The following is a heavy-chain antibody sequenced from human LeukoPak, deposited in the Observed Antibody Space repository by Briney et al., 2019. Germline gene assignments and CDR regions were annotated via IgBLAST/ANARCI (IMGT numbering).Heavy chain of an antibody. Sequence: SETLSLTCTVSGGSISSSSYYWGWIRQPPGKGLEWIGSIYYSGSTYYNPSLKSRVTISVDTSKNQFSLKLSSVTAADTAVYYRARVFGSYCSSTSCYSAPDHWGQGALVTVSS. CDR2: IYYSGST. J-gene: IGHJ4*02. D-gene: IGHD2-2*01. CDR3: ARVFGSYCSSTSCYSAPDH. CDR1: GGSISSSSYY. V-gene: IGHV4-39*07.